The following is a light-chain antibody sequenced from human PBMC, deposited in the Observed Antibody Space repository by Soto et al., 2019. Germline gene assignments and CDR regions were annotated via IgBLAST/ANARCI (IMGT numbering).Light chain of an antibody. V-gene: IGKV3-11*01. Sequence: EIVLTQSPGTLSVSPGDRVTLSCRASQSISINLAWYQHKPGQAPRLLIYDASNRATGIPARFSGSGSGTDFTLTISSLEPEDFAVYYCQQRSNWPTFGQGTKVDIK. CDR3: QQRSNWPT. CDR1: QSISIN. J-gene: IGKJ1*01. CDR2: DAS.